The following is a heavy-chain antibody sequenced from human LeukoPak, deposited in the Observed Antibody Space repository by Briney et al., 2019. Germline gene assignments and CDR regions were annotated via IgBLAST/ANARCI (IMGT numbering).Heavy chain of an antibody. D-gene: IGHD2-2*01. V-gene: IGHV4-34*01. CDR3: ARGGIYCSSTSCYRYNWFDP. J-gene: IGHJ5*02. CDR2: INHSGST. Sequence: PSETLSLTCAVYGGSFSGYYWSWIRQPPGKGLEWIGEINHSGSTSYNPSLKSRVTISVDTSKNQFSLKLSSVTAADTAVYYCARGGIYCSSTSCYRYNWFDPWGQGTLVTVSS. CDR1: GGSFSGYY.